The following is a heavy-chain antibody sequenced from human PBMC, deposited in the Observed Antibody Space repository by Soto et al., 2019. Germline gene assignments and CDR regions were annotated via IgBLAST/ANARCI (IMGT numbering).Heavy chain of an antibody. CDR1: GFTVRNNY. Sequence: VSLRLSCAASGFTVRNNYMSWVRPAPGKGLEWVSVIYSGGATYYADSVEGRLSSSKDNSKNSVYFQMNSLRAEDTAVYYWARGEDGYNFLYGPTWGKGTLVTVSS. D-gene: IGHD1-1*01. V-gene: IGHV3-53*01. CDR3: ARGEDGYNFLYGPT. J-gene: IGHJ4*02. CDR2: IYSGGAT.